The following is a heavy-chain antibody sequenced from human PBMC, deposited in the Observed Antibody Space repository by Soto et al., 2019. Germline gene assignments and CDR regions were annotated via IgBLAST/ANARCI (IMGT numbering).Heavy chain of an antibody. V-gene: IGHV4-4*07. Sequence: SETLSLTCTVSGASISGFYWSWIRKSAGKGLEWIGRIYATGTTDYNPSLKSQVMMSVDTSKKQFSLKLRSVTAADTAVYYCVRDGTKTLRDWFDPWGQGISVTVSS. CDR2: IYATGTT. J-gene: IGHJ5*02. CDR1: GASISGFY. D-gene: IGHD1-1*01. CDR3: VRDGTKTLRDWFDP.